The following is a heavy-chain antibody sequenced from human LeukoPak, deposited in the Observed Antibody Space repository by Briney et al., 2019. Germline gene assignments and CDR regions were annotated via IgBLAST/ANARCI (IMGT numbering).Heavy chain of an antibody. V-gene: IGHV3-73*01. CDR2: IRSKTDSYAT. Sequence: GGSLRLSCAASGFSFSGSAMHWVRQASGKGLEWVGRIRSKTDSYATAYAASVTGRFTISRDDSKNTAYLQMNSLKAEDTAVYYCTRRWESSRRVFDYWGQGTLVTVSS. D-gene: IGHD1-26*01. J-gene: IGHJ4*02. CDR1: GFSFSGSA. CDR3: TRRWESSRRVFDY.